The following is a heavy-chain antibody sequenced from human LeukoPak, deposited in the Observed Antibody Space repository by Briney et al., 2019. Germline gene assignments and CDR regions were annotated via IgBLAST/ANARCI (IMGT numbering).Heavy chain of an antibody. Sequence: ASVKVSCKASGYTFTSYYMHWVRQAPGQGLEWMGIINPSGGSTSYAQKFQGRVTMTRDMSTSTVYMELSSLRSEDTAVYYCARDSTNYCSSTSCPLPKGGLDSGPQDYWGQGTLVTVSS. D-gene: IGHD2-2*01. CDR1: GYTFTSYY. CDR2: INPSGGST. V-gene: IGHV1-46*01. CDR3: ARDSTNYCSSTSCPLPKGGLDSGPQDY. J-gene: IGHJ4*02.